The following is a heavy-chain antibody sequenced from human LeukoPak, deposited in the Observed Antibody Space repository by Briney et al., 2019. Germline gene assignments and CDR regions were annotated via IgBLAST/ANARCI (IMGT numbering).Heavy chain of an antibody. CDR2: INRNSGGT. V-gene: IGHV1-2*02. D-gene: IGHD6-19*01. CDR1: GYTFTGYY. Sequence: SVKVSCKASGYTFTGYYMHWVPQAPGQGLEWIGWINRNSGGTNYAQKFQGRVTMTTDTSISTAYMELSRLRSDDTAVYYCARVERMSIAVADTPDYWGQGTLVTVSS. CDR3: ARVERMSIAVADTPDY. J-gene: IGHJ4*02.